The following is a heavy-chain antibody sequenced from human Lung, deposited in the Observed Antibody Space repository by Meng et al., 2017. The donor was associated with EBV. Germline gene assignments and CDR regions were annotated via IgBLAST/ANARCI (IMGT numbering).Heavy chain of an antibody. CDR2: INDSGST. D-gene: IGHD1-26*01. J-gene: IGHJ4*02. V-gene: IGHV4-34*01. CDR3: ARSTFDY. CDR1: GGAFIGSFSGYY. Sequence: RWGAGLCKPSETLSLPCAVFGGAFIGSFSGYYWSWIHQAPGKGLEWIGEINDSGSTDYNPSLKSRLTISVDRSKSQFSLELSSVTAADTAVYYCARSTFDYWGQGTLVTVSS.